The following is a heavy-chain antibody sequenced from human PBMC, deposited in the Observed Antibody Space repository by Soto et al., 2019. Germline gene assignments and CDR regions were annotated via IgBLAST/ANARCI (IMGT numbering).Heavy chain of an antibody. V-gene: IGHV1-18*01. Sequence: QVQLVQSGAEVKKPGASVEVSCKASGYSFTSYGFCWVRQAPGQVLEWMGWISAYNGNTNYAQQLHGRVTMTTDTPTSTAYVELRSLRSDDTAVYYCARDGYYGMDVWGQGTTVTVSS. J-gene: IGHJ6*02. CDR1: GYSFTSYG. CDR3: ARDGYYGMDV. CDR2: ISAYNGNT.